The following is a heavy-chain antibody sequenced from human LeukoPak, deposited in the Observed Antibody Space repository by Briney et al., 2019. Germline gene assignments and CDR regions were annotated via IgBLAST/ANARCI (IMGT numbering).Heavy chain of an antibody. J-gene: IGHJ4*02. Sequence: PSETLSLTCAVYGGSFSGYYWSWVRQAPGKGLEWVSAISGSGGNTYYADSVKGRFTIARDNSKNTLYLQMNSLRAEDTAVYYCAKVMDSLGYCTGGVCYRAIDFWGQGTLVTVSS. CDR1: GGSFSGYY. CDR3: AKVMDSLGYCTGGVCYRAIDF. V-gene: IGHV3-23*01. CDR2: ISGSGGNT. D-gene: IGHD2-8*02.